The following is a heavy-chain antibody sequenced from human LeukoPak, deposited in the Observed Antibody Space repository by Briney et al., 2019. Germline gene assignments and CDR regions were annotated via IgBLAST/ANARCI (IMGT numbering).Heavy chain of an antibody. CDR1: GFTFSSYA. Sequence: GGSLRLSCAASGFTFSSYAMSWVRQAPGKGLEWVSAISGSGGSTYYADSVKGRFTISRDNSKNTLYLQMNSLRAEDTAVYYCAKVHRSGRRAYYYDSGGYLVDYWGQGTLVTVSS. J-gene: IGHJ4*02. V-gene: IGHV3-23*01. D-gene: IGHD3-22*01. CDR3: AKVHRSGRRAYYYDSGGYLVDY. CDR2: ISGSGGST.